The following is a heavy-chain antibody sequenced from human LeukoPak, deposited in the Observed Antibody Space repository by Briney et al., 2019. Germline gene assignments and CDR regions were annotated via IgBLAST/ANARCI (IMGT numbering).Heavy chain of an antibody. V-gene: IGHV4-34*01. CDR2: INHSGST. CDR1: GGSFSGYY. J-gene: IGHJ6*02. D-gene: IGHD2-21*01. Sequence: LETLSLTCAVYGGSFSGYYWSWIRQPPGKGLEWIGEINHSGSTNYNPSLKSRVTISVDTSKNQFSLKLSSVTAADTAVYYCARDTSGDYYYGMDVWGQGTTVTVSS. CDR3: ARDTSGDYYYGMDV.